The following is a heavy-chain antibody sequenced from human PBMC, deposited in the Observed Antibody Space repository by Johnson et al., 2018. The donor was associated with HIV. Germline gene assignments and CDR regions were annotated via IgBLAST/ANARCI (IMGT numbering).Heavy chain of an antibody. CDR2: ISYDGSNK. CDR3: ARDGLEVDAFDI. V-gene: IGHV3-30-3*01. CDR1: GFTFSNAW. Sequence: QVQLVESGGGLVKPGGSLRLSCAASGFTFSNAWMSWVRQAPGKGLEWVAVISYDGSNKYYADSVKGRFTISRDNSKNTLYLQMNSLRAEDTAVYYCARDGLEVDAFDIWGQGTMVTVSS. J-gene: IGHJ3*02. D-gene: IGHD3-3*01.